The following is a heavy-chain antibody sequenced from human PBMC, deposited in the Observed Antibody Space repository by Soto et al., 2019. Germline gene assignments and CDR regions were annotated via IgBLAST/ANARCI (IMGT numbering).Heavy chain of an antibody. Sequence: PSETPSLTPADYGGSFSGYFLSWIRQPPGKGLEWIGEIFHGGSTNYSPSLKSRVTISVDTSKNQFSLELSSVTAADTAVYYCARPHYDSNTFYYFFDYWGQGTLVTVSS. CDR2: IFHGGST. V-gene: IGHV4-34*12. J-gene: IGHJ4*02. D-gene: IGHD3-22*01. CDR1: GGSFSGYF. CDR3: ARPHYDSNTFYYFFDY.